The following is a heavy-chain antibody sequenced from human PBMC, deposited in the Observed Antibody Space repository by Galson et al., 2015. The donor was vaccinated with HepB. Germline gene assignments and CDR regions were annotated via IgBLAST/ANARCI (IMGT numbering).Heavy chain of an antibody. J-gene: IGHJ6*03. CDR3: AKAVPDYYYYMDV. V-gene: IGHV3-9*01. Sequence: SLRLSCAASGFTFDDYAMHWVRQAPGKGLEWVSGISWNSGSIGYADSVKGRFTISRDNAKNSLYLQMNSLRAEDTALYYCAKAVPDYYYYMDVWGKGTTVTVSS. CDR1: GFTFDDYA. CDR2: ISWNSGSI.